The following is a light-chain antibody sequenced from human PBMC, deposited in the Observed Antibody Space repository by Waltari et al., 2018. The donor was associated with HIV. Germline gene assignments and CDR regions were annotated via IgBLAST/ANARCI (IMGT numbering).Light chain of an antibody. V-gene: IGLV1-51*01. J-gene: IGLJ3*02. Sequence: QSVLTQPPSVSAAPGQKVTISCSGSSSHIGNNYVSWYQQLPGTAPKLPIYDNNKLPSGIPDRFSVSQSGTSATLGITGLQTGDEADYYCGTWDSSLSAGFWVFGGGTKLTVL. CDR3: GTWDSSLSAGFWV. CDR2: DNN. CDR1: SSHIGNNY.